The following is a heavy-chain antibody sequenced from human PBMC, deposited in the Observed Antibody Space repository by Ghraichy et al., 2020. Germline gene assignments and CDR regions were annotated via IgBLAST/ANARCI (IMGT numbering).Heavy chain of an antibody. J-gene: IGHJ4*02. CDR2: INHTGST. CDR3: ARGRSFCSGGSCYSYRRPSVGFDY. CDR1: GGSFSGYY. D-gene: IGHD2-15*01. V-gene: IGHV4-34*01. Sequence: SETLSLTCAVYGGSFSGYYWSWIRQPPGKGLEWIGEINHTGSTNYNPSLKSRVTISVDTSKNQFSLKLSSVTAADTAVYYCARGRSFCSGGSCYSYRRPSVGFDYWGQGTLVTVSS.